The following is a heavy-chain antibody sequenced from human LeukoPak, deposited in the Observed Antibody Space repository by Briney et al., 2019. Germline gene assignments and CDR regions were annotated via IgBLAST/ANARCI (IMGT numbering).Heavy chain of an antibody. CDR3: ARLLWFGDLFTHAFDI. CDR2: TYPNDSDT. J-gene: IGHJ3*02. D-gene: IGHD3-10*01. CDR1: GYNFSIYW. V-gene: IGHV5-51*01. Sequence: GESLKISCKGSGYNFSIYWIGWVRQMPGKGLEWMGITYPNDSDTRNSPSFQGQVSISADKSISTAYLQWSSLKASDTAMYYCARLLWFGDLFTHAFDIWGQGTMVTVSS.